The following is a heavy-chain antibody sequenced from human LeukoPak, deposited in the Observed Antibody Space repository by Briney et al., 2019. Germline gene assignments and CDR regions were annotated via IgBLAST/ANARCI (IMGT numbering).Heavy chain of an antibody. CDR2: IYYSGST. J-gene: IGHJ6*03. CDR3: ARGVESSSWYTPYYYYYMDV. Sequence: SETLSLTCTVSGGSISSHYWSWIRQPPGKGLEWIGYIYYSGSTNYNPSLKSRVTISVDTSKNQFSLKLSSVTAADTAVYYCARGVESSSWYTPYYYYYMDVWGKGTTVTVSS. V-gene: IGHV4-59*11. CDR1: GGSISSHY. D-gene: IGHD6-13*01.